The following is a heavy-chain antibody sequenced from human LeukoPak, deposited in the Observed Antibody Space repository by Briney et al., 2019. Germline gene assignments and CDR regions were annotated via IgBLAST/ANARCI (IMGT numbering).Heavy chain of an antibody. D-gene: IGHD4-17*01. CDR2: ISSSSSYI. Sequence: GGSLRLSCAASGFTFSTYTMAWVRQAPGGGLEWVSSISSSSSYIYYADSVKGRFTISRDNAKNSLYLQMNSLRAEDTAVYYCASEEVTTLFDYWGQGTLVTVSS. CDR1: GFTFSTYT. CDR3: ASEEVTTLFDY. V-gene: IGHV3-21*01. J-gene: IGHJ4*02.